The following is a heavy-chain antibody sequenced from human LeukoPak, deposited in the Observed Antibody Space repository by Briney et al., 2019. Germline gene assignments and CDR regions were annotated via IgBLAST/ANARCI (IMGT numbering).Heavy chain of an antibody. V-gene: IGHV1-2*06. Sequence: ASVKASCKSSLYTFTGYYMHWVRQAPGQGLEWLGRSNPKTGGSNYPQKFQGRVTMTSDTSTSTAYTELSRLNSDEAAVYYCPTLVSGINYWGPGTLVTVSS. CDR2: SNPKTGGS. D-gene: IGHD2-15*01. CDR1: LYTFTGYY. CDR3: PTLVSGINY. J-gene: IGHJ4*02.